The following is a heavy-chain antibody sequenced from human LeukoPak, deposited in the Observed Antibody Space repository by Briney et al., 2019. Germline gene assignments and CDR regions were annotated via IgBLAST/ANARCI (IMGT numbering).Heavy chain of an antibody. CDR1: GFSFSSYS. CDR3: ARSRRDNYYYYYGMDV. V-gene: IGHV3-48*04. Sequence: GGSLRLSCAASGFSFSSYSMSWVRQAPGKGLEWVSNISSSDTTIHYADSVKGRFTISRDNARNSLYLQMNSLRAEDTAVYYCARSRRDNYYYYYGMDVWAKGSRSPSP. CDR2: ISSSDTTI. D-gene: IGHD5-24*01. J-gene: IGHJ6*02.